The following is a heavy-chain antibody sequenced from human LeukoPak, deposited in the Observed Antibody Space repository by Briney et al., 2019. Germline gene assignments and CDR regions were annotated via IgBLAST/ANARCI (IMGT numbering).Heavy chain of an antibody. V-gene: IGHV3-23*01. D-gene: IGHD6-13*01. CDR1: GFTFSSYA. J-gene: IGHJ5*02. CDR2: XSGSGGST. CDR3: AKGVSSSWYNWFDP. Sequence: GGSLRLSCAASGFTFSSYAMSWVRQAPGKGLEXXXXXSGSGGSTYYADSVKGRFTISRDNSKNTLYLQMNSLRAEDTAVYYCAKGVSSSWYNWFDPWGQGTLVTVSS.